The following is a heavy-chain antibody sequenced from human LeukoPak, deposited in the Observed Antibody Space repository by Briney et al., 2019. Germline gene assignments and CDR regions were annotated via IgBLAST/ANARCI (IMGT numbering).Heavy chain of an antibody. J-gene: IGHJ6*03. CDR3: ARTGSGSYYILKYYYYYMDV. D-gene: IGHD3-10*01. CDR2: INTNTGNP. Sequence: GASVKVSCKASGYTFTSYAMNWVRQAPGQGLEWMGWINTNTGNPTYAQGFTGRFVFSLDTSVSTAYLQISSLKAEDTAVYYCARTGSGSYYILKYYYYYMDVWGKGTTVTVSS. CDR1: GYTFTSYA. V-gene: IGHV7-4-1*02.